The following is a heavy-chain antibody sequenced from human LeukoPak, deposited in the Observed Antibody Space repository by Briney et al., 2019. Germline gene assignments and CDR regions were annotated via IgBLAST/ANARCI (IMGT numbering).Heavy chain of an antibody. CDR1: GGSFSGYY. D-gene: IGHD3-9*01. CDR3: ARGNDSMDV. Sequence: PSETLSLTCAVYGGSFSGYYWSWIRQPPGKGLEWIGEINHSGSTNYNPSLKSRVTISVDTSKNQFSLKLSSVTAADKAVYYCARGNDSMDVWGQGTTVTVSS. CDR2: INHSGST. V-gene: IGHV4-34*01. J-gene: IGHJ6*02.